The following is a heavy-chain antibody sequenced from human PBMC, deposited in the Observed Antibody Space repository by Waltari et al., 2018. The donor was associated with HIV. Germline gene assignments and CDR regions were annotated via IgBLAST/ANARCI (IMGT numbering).Heavy chain of an antibody. D-gene: IGHD3-22*01. J-gene: IGHJ1*01. CDR3: ARLGHSDQHSSGYYLFHY. Sequence: EVQLVQSGAAVKKPGESLKISCKGSGNNFISYWIAWVRQMPGKGLEWMGIVHLEDSKTKYSPSFQGQVTISADKSIGTAYLQWSSLKASDTAMYYCARLGHSDQHSSGYYLFHYWGQGTLVTVSA. CDR2: VHLEDSKT. V-gene: IGHV5-51*01. CDR1: GNNFISYW.